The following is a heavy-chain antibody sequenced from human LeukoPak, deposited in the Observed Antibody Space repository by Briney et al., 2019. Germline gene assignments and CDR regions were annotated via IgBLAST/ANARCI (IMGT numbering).Heavy chain of an antibody. Sequence: GGSLRLSCAASGFTFNEFWMHWVRQVPGKGLMWVARIHKDALHTWYADSMKGRFTISRDNAENTVYLQLNSLRVEDTAVYYCARESEAAGTYYLDHWGQGNLVTVSS. J-gene: IGHJ4*02. V-gene: IGHV3-74*01. D-gene: IGHD6-25*01. CDR3: ARESEAAGTYYLDH. CDR2: IHKDALHT. CDR1: GFTFNEFW.